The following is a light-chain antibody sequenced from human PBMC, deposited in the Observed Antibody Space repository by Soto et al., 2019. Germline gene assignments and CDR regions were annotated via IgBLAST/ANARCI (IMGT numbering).Light chain of an antibody. CDR1: QSVSSY. V-gene: IGKV3-11*01. CDR2: DAS. Sequence: EIMMTQSPVTLSVSPGEGATLSCRASQSVSSYLAWYQQKPGQAPRLLIYDASNRATGIPARFSGSGSGTDFTLTISSLEPEDFAVYYCQQRSNWPPRFTFGPGTKVDIK. J-gene: IGKJ3*01. CDR3: QQRSNWPPRFT.